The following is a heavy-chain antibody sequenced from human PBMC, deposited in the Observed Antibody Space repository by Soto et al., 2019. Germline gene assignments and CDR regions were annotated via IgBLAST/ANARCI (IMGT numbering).Heavy chain of an antibody. J-gene: IGHJ6*03. D-gene: IGHD2-2*01. CDR3: ARRGVVVVPAANHYYYYYMDV. V-gene: IGHV1-46*03. Sequence: ASVKVSCKASGYTFTSYYMHWVRQAPGQGLEWMGIINPSGGSTSYAQKFQGRVTMTRDTSTSTVYMELSSLRSEDTAVYYCARRGVVVVPAANHYYYYYMDVWGKATTVTAP. CDR2: INPSGGST. CDR1: GYTFTSYY.